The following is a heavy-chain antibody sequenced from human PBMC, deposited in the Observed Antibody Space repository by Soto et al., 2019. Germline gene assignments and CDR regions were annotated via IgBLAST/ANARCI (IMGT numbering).Heavy chain of an antibody. CDR2: INHSGST. J-gene: IGHJ4*02. V-gene: IGHV4-34*01. D-gene: IGHD2-8*02. CDR3: ARDKITGPFDY. CDR1: GGSFSGYY. Sequence: QVQLQQWGAGLLKPSETLSLTCAVYGGSFSGYYWTWFRQPPGTGLEWIGEINHSGSTNYNPSLKSRVTISVDTSKNQFSLKLTSVTAADTAVYYCARDKITGPFDYWGQGTLVTVSS.